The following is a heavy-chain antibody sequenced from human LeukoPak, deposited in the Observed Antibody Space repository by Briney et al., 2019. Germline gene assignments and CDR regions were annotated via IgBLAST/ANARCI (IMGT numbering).Heavy chain of an antibody. Sequence: GGSLRLSCAASGFTFSSYAMSWVREAPGKGLEWVSANSGSGGSTNYADSVKGRFTIARDNSKNTLCLKMNSLRGEDTAVYYCAKGNGYRRPPDYWGQGTLVTVSS. J-gene: IGHJ4*02. CDR3: AKGNGYRRPPDY. CDR1: GFTFSSYA. D-gene: IGHD5-18*01. CDR2: NSGSGGST. V-gene: IGHV3-23*01.